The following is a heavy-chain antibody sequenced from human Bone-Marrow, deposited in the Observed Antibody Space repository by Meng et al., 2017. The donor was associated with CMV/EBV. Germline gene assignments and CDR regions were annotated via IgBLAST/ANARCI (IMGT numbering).Heavy chain of an antibody. CDR3: ASGLQAAPRSAFDY. CDR1: GFTFSSKW. V-gene: IGHV3-74*01. D-gene: IGHD2-15*01. Sequence: GGSLRLSCAASGFTFSSKWTHWARQAPGKGLVWVSRINSDGSSSSYADSVKGRFTISRDNAKNTLYLKMNSLGAEDTAVYYCASGLQAAPRSAFDYWGQGTPVTVSS. J-gene: IGHJ4*02. CDR2: INSDGSSS.